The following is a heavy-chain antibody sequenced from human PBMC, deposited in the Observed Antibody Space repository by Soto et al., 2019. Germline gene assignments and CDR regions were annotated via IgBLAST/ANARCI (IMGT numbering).Heavy chain of an antibody. CDR1: GDSISSSSHY. CDR2: IYYTGTT. D-gene: IGHD6-19*01. J-gene: IGHJ4*02. V-gene: IGHV4-39*01. Sequence: SETLSLTCLVSGDSISSSSHYWVWIRQPPGKGLEWIGNIYYTGTTDYNPSLKSRVTISVDTSKNQFSLNLKSVTAADTAVYYCARQVVGVAVADWGQGTQVTVSS. CDR3: ARQVVGVAVAD.